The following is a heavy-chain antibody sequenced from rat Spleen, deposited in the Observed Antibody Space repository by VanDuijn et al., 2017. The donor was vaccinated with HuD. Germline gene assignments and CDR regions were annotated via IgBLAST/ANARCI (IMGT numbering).Heavy chain of an antibody. Sequence: EVQLVESGGGLVQPGRSLKFSCAASGFTFSNYGMAWVRQTPTKGLEWVASISTGGGNTYYPDSVKGRFTISRDNAKSILYLQMDSLRSEDTATYYCARQWGPLPGYDYVMDAWGQGASVTVSS. J-gene: IGHJ4*01. D-gene: IGHD1-4*01. CDR1: GFTFSNYG. V-gene: IGHV5S23*01. CDR3: ARQWGPLPGYDYVMDA. CDR2: ISTGGGNT.